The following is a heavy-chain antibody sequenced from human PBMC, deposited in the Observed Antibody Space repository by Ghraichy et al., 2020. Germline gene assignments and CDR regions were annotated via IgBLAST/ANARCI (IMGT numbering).Heavy chain of an antibody. CDR1: GFSLSTSGVG. CDR3: ALSLGGIAAAIYGDY. CDR2: IYWNDDN. J-gene: IGHJ4*02. Sequence: SGPTLVKPTQTLTLTCTFSGFSLSTSGVGVGWIRQPPGKALEWLALIYWNDDNRYSPSLKSRLTITKDTSKNQVVLTMTNMDPVDTATYYCALSLGGIAAAIYGDYWGQGTLVTVSS. D-gene: IGHD6-13*01. V-gene: IGHV2-5*01.